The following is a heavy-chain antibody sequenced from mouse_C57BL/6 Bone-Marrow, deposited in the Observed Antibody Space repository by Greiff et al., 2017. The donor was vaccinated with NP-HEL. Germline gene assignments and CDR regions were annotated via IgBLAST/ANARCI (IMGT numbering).Heavy chain of an antibody. J-gene: IGHJ1*03. CDR3: AKGLYSNFYWYFGV. CDR1: GYTFTSYW. CDR2: IHPNSGST. Sequence: VQLQQPGAELVKPGASVKLSCKASGYTFTSYWMHWVKQRPGQGLEWIGMIHPNSGSTNYNEKFKSKATLTVDKSSSTAYMQLSSLTSEDSAVYYCAKGLYSNFYWYFGVWGTGTTVTVSS. D-gene: IGHD2-5*01. V-gene: IGHV1-64*01.